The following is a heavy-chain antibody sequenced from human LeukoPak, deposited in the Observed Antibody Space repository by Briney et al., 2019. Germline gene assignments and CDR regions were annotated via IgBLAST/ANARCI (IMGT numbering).Heavy chain of an antibody. D-gene: IGHD6-19*01. V-gene: IGHV4-39*01. Sequence: PSETLSLTCAVSGGSINSSSYYWGWIRQPPGKGLEWIGSIYYSGSTYYNPSLKSRVTISVDTSKNQFSLKLSSVTAADTAVYYCASSAAVAGWGVFDYWGQGALVTVSS. CDR1: GGSINSSSYY. CDR3: ASSAAVAGWGVFDY. CDR2: IYYSGST. J-gene: IGHJ4*02.